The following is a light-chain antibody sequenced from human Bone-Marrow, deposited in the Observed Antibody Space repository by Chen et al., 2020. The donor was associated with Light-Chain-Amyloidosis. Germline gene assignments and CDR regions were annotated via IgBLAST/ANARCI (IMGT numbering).Light chain of an antibody. CDR2: DVS. V-gene: IGLV2-14*03. Sequence: QSALTQPASVSGSPGQSITISCTGTSNDVGISDYVSWYQQHEGEAPKLILYDVSYRPSGISHRFSGSKSGNTASLAISGLQAEDEADYYCFSYTRHTSPLVFGGGTRLTVL. J-gene: IGLJ3*02. CDR3: FSYTRHTSPLV. CDR1: SNDVGISDY.